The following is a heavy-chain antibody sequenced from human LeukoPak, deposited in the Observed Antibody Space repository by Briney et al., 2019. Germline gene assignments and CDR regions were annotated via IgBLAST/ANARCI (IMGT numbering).Heavy chain of an antibody. Sequence: GGSLRLSCAASGFTFSSYSMNWVRQAPGKGLEWVSGISGSGGSTYFADSVEGRFTISRDHSKNTLYLQMNSLRAEDTAVYYCARALVSSSWIDYWGQGTLVTVSS. CDR3: ARALVSSSWIDY. J-gene: IGHJ4*02. CDR2: ISGSGGST. D-gene: IGHD6-13*01. V-gene: IGHV3-23*01. CDR1: GFTFSSYS.